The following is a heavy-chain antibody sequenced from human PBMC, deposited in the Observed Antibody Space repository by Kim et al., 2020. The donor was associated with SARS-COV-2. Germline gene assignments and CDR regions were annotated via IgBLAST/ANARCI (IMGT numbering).Heavy chain of an antibody. CDR1: GFTFSSYW. CDR2: IKQDGSEK. D-gene: IGHD3-10*01. J-gene: IGHJ4*02. Sequence: LSLTCAASGFTFSSYWMSWVRQAPGKGLEWVANIKQDGSEKYYVDSVKGRFTISRDNAKNSLYLQMNSLRAEDTAVYYCARAVWFQQYYFDYWGQGTLVTVSS. CDR3: ARAVWFQQYYFDY. V-gene: IGHV3-7*01.